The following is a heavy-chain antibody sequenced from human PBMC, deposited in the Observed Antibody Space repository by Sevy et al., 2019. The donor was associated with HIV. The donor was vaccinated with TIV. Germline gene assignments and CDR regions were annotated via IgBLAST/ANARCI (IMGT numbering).Heavy chain of an antibody. CDR3: ARDYGGLNAFDF. CDR2: ISRSNTYI. CDR1: GFIFSSYS. D-gene: IGHD4-17*01. Sequence: GGSLRLSCAASGFIFSSYSMNWVRQAPGKGLEWVASISRSNTYIYYADSVKGRFTISRDDAKNSLYLQMNSLRAEDTAVYYCARDYGGLNAFDFCGQGTMVTVSS. J-gene: IGHJ3*01. V-gene: IGHV3-21*01.